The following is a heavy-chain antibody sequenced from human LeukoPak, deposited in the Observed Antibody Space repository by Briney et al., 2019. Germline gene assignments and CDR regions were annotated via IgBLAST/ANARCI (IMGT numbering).Heavy chain of an antibody. Sequence: PSETLSLTCTVSGYSISSGYYWGWTRQPPGKGLEWIGSIYHSGSTYYNPSLKSRVTISVDTSKNQFSLKLSSVTAADTAVYYCASPLLWFGADDAFDIWGQGTMVTVSS. D-gene: IGHD3-10*01. J-gene: IGHJ3*02. CDR1: GYSISSGYY. CDR3: ASPLLWFGADDAFDI. V-gene: IGHV4-38-2*02. CDR2: IYHSGST.